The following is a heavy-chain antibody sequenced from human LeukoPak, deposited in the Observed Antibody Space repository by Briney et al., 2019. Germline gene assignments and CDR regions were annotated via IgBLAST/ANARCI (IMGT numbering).Heavy chain of an antibody. Sequence: SETLSLTCAVYGGSFSTSYWTWIRQPPGKGLERLGEINHSGSADYNPSLKSRVTISVDTSKNQFSLKLSSVTAADTAVYYCARQAGSGDTAMAIDYWGQGTLVTVSS. V-gene: IGHV4-34*01. D-gene: IGHD5-18*01. J-gene: IGHJ4*02. CDR1: GGSFSTSY. CDR2: INHSGSA. CDR3: ARQAGSGDTAMAIDY.